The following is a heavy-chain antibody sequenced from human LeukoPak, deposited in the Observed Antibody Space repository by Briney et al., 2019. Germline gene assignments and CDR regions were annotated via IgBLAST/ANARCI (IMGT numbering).Heavy chain of an antibody. CDR2: IYYSGST. CDR3: ARILPTAGTGAFDI. Sequence: SETLSLTCTVSGGSISSTSYYWGWIRQPPGKGLEWIGSIYYSGSTYYSPSLKSRVTISVDTSKNQFSLRLGSVTAADTALYYCARILPTAGTGAFDIWGQGTTVTVSS. V-gene: IGHV4-39*07. D-gene: IGHD6-13*01. CDR1: GGSISSTSYY. J-gene: IGHJ3*02.